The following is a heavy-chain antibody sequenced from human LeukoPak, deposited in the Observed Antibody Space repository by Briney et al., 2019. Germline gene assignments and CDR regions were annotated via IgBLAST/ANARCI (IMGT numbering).Heavy chain of an antibody. Sequence: SETLSLTCAVYGGPFSGYYWSWIRQPPGKGLEWIGEINHSGSTNYNPSLKSRVTISVDTSKNQFSLKLSSVTAADTAVYYCARGNRGQQLVLGYWGQGTLVTVSS. V-gene: IGHV4-34*01. CDR2: INHSGST. D-gene: IGHD6-13*01. CDR1: GGPFSGYY. CDR3: ARGNRGQQLVLGY. J-gene: IGHJ4*02.